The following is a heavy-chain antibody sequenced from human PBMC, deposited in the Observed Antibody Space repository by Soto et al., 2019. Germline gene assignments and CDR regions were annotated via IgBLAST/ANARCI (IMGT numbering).Heavy chain of an antibody. CDR2: IYPDDSDT. CDR1: EYNCANYW. D-gene: IGHD3-22*01. CDR3: ARHSSGFAAFGI. Sequence: SSKGAEYNCANYWSAWMRQMPGKGLEWMGIIYPDDSDTRYSPSFQGQVTISADKSISTAFLQWSSLKASDTAMSYCARHSSGFAAFGISAQGTMVTVSS. J-gene: IGHJ3*02. V-gene: IGHV5-51*01.